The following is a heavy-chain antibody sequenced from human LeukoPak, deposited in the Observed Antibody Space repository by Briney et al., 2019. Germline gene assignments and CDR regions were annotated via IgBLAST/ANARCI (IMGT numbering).Heavy chain of an antibody. CDR2: VIPIFGTA. CDR3: ARVVVGGSSGYYPYYFDY. J-gene: IGHJ4*02. D-gene: IGHD3-22*01. Sequence: SVKVSCKASGGTFSSYAISWVRQAPGQGLEWMGGVIPIFGTANYAQKFQGRVTITADESTSTAYMELSSLRSEDTAVYYCARVVVGGSSGYYPYYFDYWGQGTLVTVSS. CDR1: GGTFSSYA. V-gene: IGHV1-69*13.